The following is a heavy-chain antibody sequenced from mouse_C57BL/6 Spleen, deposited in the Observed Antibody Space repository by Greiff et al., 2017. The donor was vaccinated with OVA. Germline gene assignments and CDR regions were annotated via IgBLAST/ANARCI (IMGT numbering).Heavy chain of an antibody. CDR1: GYAFTNYL. D-gene: IGHD1-1*01. CDR3: ARSMTTVVDSWFAY. V-gene: IGHV1-54*01. J-gene: IGHJ3*01. CDR2: INPGSGGT. Sequence: QVQLKESGAELVRPGTSVKVSCKASGYAFTNYLIEWVKQRPGQGLEWIGVINPGSGGTNYNEKFKGKATLTADKSSSTAYMQLSSLTSEDSAVYFCARSMTTVVDSWFAYWGQGTLVTVSA.